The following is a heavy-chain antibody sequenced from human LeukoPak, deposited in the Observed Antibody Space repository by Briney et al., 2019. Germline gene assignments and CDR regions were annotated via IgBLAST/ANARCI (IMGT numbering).Heavy chain of an antibody. V-gene: IGHV3-23*01. CDR2: VSGSGGST. CDR1: GFTFSSYA. Sequence: GGSLRLSCAASGFTFSSYAMSWVRQAPWKGLEWVSAVSGSGGSTYYADSVKGRFTISRDNSKNTLYLQMNSLRAEDTAVYYCAKARGVVAATGGMDVWGQGTTVTVSS. CDR3: AKARGVVAATGGMDV. J-gene: IGHJ6*02. D-gene: IGHD2-15*01.